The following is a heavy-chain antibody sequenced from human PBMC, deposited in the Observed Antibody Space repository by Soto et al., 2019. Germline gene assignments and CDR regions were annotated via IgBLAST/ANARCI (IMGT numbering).Heavy chain of an antibody. J-gene: IGHJ4*02. D-gene: IGHD5-18*01. Sequence: QVQLQESGPGLVKPSGTLSLTCAVSGGSISSSNSWSWVRQPPGKGLEWIGEIYHSGSPNYNPSLKRRVTITVDHSKNQYSLKVSSVTAADTAVYYCARLRDEAMVTSGDCWGQGTLVAVAS. CDR1: GGSISSSNS. CDR2: IYHSGSP. V-gene: IGHV4-4*02. CDR3: ARLRDEAMVTSGDC.